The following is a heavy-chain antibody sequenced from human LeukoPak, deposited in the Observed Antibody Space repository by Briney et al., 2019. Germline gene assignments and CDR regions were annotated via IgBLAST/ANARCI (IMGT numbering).Heavy chain of an antibody. J-gene: IGHJ4*02. CDR1: NGSISTYY. Sequence: SETLSLTCIVSNGSISTYYWSWIRQPPGKGLEWIGYIDYSGSTNYNPSLKSRVTMSLDTSKNHFSLRLSSVTAADLAVYYCARVSRRHTLDYWGQGTLVTVSS. V-gene: IGHV4-59*01. CDR3: ARVSRRHTLDY. CDR2: IDYSGST.